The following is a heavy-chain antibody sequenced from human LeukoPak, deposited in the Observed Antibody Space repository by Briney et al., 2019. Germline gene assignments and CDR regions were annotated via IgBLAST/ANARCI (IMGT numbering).Heavy chain of an antibody. CDR2: IYYSGST. V-gene: IGHV4-39*01. CDR1: GGSISSSSYY. J-gene: IGHJ4*02. D-gene: IGHD3-3*01. Sequence: SETLSLTCTVSGGSISSSSYYWGWIRQPPGKGLEWIGSIYYSGSTYYNPSLKSRVTISVDTSKNQFSLKLSSVTAADTAVYYCARLGDTIFGVVNTYPSDYWGQGTLVTVSS. CDR3: ARLGDTIFGVVNTYPSDY.